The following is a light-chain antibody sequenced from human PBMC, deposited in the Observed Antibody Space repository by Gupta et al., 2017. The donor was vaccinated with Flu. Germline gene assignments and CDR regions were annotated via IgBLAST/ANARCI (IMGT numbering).Light chain of an antibody. CDR2: SNN. V-gene: IGLV1-44*01. CDR3: AAWDDSMNGQV. Sequence: SVLPQPPSASGTPGQRVTISCSGSSSNIGSNTVTWYQPLPGAAPNRLIYSNNQRPSGVPDRFSGSKSGTSASIASSGLQAEDEADYYCAAWDDSMNGQVFGGGTKLTVL. J-gene: IGLJ3*02. CDR1: SSNIGSNT.